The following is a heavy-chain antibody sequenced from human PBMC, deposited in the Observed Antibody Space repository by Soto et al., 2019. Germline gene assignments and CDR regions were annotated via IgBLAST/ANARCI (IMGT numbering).Heavy chain of an antibody. CDR3: ARDHAGSGWCRFDQ. D-gene: IGHD6-19*01. J-gene: IGHJ4*02. CDR1: GYTFTRYS. V-gene: IGHV1-18*04. Sequence: QVQLVQSGAEVKKPGASVRVSCKTSGYTFTRYSIGWVRQAPGQGLEWMGWISAYNGDTSYAQNLQGRITMTTDASTSTAYMELRSLRSDDTAMYYCARDHAGSGWCRFDQWGQGTLVTVSS. CDR2: ISAYNGDT.